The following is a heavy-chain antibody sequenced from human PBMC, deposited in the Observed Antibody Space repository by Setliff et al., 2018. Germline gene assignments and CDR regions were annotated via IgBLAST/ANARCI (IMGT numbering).Heavy chain of an antibody. CDR1: GGSISSHY. Sequence: SETLSLTCTVSGGSISSHYWSWNRQPPGKGLEGIGSIYYSGSTTYNPSLKSRVPISVDTSKNQGSLKLSPVTAADPAVYHCARVGMGQFDYWGQGTLVTVSS. CDR3: ARVGMGQFDY. J-gene: IGHJ4*02. CDR2: IYYSGST. V-gene: IGHV4-59*11. D-gene: IGHD6-13*01.